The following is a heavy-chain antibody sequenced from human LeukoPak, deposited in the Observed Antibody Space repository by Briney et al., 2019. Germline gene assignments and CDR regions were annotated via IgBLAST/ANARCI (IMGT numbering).Heavy chain of an antibody. Sequence: GGSLRLSCAASGFTVSSNYMSWVRQAPGKGLEWVPVIYSGGNTYYADSVKGRFTISRDNSKNTLYLQMNSLRAEDTAVYYCARAHDSSGYGDYWGQGTLVTVSS. CDR3: ARAHDSSGYGDY. V-gene: IGHV3-53*01. CDR2: IYSGGNT. D-gene: IGHD3-22*01. J-gene: IGHJ4*02. CDR1: GFTVSSNY.